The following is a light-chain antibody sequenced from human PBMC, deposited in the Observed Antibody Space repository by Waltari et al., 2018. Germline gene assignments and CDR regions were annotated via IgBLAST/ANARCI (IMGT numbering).Light chain of an antibody. CDR2: RNN. CDR3: ASWDGSLGGVI. J-gene: IGLJ2*01. V-gene: IGLV1-47*01. Sequence: QSVLSQPPSASGTPGQRVTIACSGTNFKIGNNYVYWYPQLPGTAPKLLIYRNNQRPSGVPDRFSGSKSGTSASLAISGLRSEDEAHYYCASWDGSLGGVIFGGGTKLTGL. CDR1: NFKIGNNY.